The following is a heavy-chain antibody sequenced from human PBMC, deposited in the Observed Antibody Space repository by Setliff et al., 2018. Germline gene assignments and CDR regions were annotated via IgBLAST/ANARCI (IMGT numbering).Heavy chain of an antibody. CDR3: ARVMVDYSRHWYAPYFDR. J-gene: IGHJ4*02. V-gene: IGHV3-33*01. CDR2: IRYDGSYE. D-gene: IGHD2-8*01. CDR1: DSTFSSFG. Sequence: SLRLSCTASDSTFSSFGMHWVRQAPGKGLEWVGFIRYDGSYEYYAESAKGRFTISRDNSKNTVYLQMNSLRVEDTAVYFCARVMVDYSRHWYAPYFDRWGQGTLVTV.